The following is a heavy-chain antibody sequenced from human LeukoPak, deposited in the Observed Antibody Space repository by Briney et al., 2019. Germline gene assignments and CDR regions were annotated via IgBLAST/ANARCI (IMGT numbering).Heavy chain of an antibody. V-gene: IGHV3-48*03. D-gene: IGHD6-13*01. J-gene: IGHJ4*02. CDR3: ARADSSSWYQAPYYFDY. CDR2: ISSSGSTI. Sequence: PGGSLRLSCAASGFTFSSYEMNWVRQAPGKGLEWVSYISSSGSTIYYADSAKGRFTISRDNAKNSLYLQMNSLRAEDTAVYYCARADSSSWYQAPYYFDYWGQGTLVTVSS. CDR1: GFTFSSYE.